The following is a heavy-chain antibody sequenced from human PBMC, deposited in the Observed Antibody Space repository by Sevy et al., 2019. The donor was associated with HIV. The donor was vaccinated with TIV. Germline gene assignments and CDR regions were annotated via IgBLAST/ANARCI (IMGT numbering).Heavy chain of an antibody. CDR1: GFTFSSYG. Sequence: GGSLRLSCAASGFTFSSYGMNWVRQAPGKGLEWVSYISSSIITIYYADSVKGRFTISRDNAKNSLYLQMNSLRDEDTAVYYCARVRAARLGRHYGMDVWGQGTTVTVS. D-gene: IGHD6-6*01. CDR2: ISSSIITI. V-gene: IGHV3-48*02. J-gene: IGHJ6*02. CDR3: ARVRAARLGRHYGMDV.